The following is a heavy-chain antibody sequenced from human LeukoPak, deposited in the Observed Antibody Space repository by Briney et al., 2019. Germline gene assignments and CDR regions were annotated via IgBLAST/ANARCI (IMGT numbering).Heavy chain of an antibody. Sequence: GGSLRLSCAASGFTFSSYGMHWVRQAPGKGLEWVAVISYDGSNKYYADSVKGRFTISRDNSKNTLYQQMNSLRAEDTAVYYCAKDRSAIFDYWGQGTLVTVSS. J-gene: IGHJ4*02. V-gene: IGHV3-30*18. CDR3: AKDRSAIFDY. CDR1: GFTFSSYG. D-gene: IGHD1-26*01. CDR2: ISYDGSNK.